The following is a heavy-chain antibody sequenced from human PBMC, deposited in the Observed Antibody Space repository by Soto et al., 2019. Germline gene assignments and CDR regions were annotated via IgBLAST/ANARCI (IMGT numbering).Heavy chain of an antibody. Sequence: SETLSLTCTVSGGSISSYYWSWIRQPPGKGLEWIGYIYYSGSTNYNPSLKSRVTISVDTSKNQFSLKLSSVTAADTAVYYCARGGRRSPGMDVWGPGPTVTVSS. CDR2: IYYSGST. CDR3: ARGGRRSPGMDV. V-gene: IGHV4-59*12. J-gene: IGHJ6*02. CDR1: GGSISSYY.